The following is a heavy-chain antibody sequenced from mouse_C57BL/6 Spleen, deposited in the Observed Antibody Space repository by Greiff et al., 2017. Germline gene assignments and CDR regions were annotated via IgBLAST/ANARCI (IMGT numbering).Heavy chain of an antibody. J-gene: IGHJ2*01. D-gene: IGHD1-1*02. CDR3: ARVGPRWSVDY. Sequence: EVQLVESEGGLVQPGSSMKLSCTASGFTFSDYYMAWVRQVPEKGLEWVANINYDGSSTYYLDSLKSRFIISRDNAKNILYLQMSSLKSEDTATYYGARVGPRWSVDYWGQGTTLTVSA. CDR2: INYDGSST. V-gene: IGHV5-16*01. CDR1: GFTFSDYY.